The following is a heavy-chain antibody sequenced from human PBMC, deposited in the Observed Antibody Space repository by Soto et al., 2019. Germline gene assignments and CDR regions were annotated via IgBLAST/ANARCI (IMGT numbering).Heavy chain of an antibody. D-gene: IGHD1-26*01. CDR2: IWYDGSNK. V-gene: IGHV3-33*01. CDR1: GFTFSSYG. CDR3: ARDSGSYYRRYYFDY. Sequence: GESLKISCAASGFTFSSYGMHWVRQAPGKGLEWVAVIWYDGSNKYYADSVKGRFTISRDNSKNTLYLQMNSLRAEDTAVYYCARDSGSYYRRYYFDYWGQGTLVTVSS. J-gene: IGHJ4*02.